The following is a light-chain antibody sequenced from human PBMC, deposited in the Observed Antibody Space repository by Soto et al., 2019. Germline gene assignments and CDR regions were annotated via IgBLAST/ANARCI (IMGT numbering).Light chain of an antibody. CDR1: QSVGSD. CDR2: GAS. J-gene: IGKJ1*01. Sequence: EIVMTQSPATLSVSPGERATLSCRASQSVGSDLAWYQQKPGQAPRLLIYGASRRATGIPDRFSGSGSGTDFTLTISRLEPEDFAVYYCQQYSSSPQTFGQGTKVDIK. CDR3: QQYSSSPQT. V-gene: IGKV3-20*01.